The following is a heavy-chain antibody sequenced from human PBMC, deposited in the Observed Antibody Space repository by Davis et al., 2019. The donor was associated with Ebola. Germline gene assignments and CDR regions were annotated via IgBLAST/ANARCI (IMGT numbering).Heavy chain of an antibody. V-gene: IGHV3-9*01. CDR1: GFTFDDYA. Sequence: SLKISCAASGFTFDDYAMHWVRQAPGKGLEWVSGISWNSGSIGYADSVKGRFTISRDNAKNSLYLQMNSLRAEDTALYYCAKDIYQLGGMDVWGQGTTVTVSS. J-gene: IGHJ6*02. D-gene: IGHD2-2*01. CDR3: AKDIYQLGGMDV. CDR2: ISWNSGSI.